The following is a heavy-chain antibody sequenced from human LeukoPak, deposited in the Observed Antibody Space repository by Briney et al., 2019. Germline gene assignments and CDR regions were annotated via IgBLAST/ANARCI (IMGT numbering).Heavy chain of an antibody. V-gene: IGHV3-21*01. D-gene: IGHD1-1*01. CDR3: ARDNGQLYFYMDV. Sequence: GGSLRLSCAASGFTFSSYAMSWVRQAPGKGLEWVSSTTSTSTYIYYADSVKGRFTISRDNAKNSLYLQMNSLRAEDTAVYYCARDNGQLYFYMDVWGKGTTVTVSS. CDR2: TTSTSTYI. CDR1: GFTFSSYA. J-gene: IGHJ6*03.